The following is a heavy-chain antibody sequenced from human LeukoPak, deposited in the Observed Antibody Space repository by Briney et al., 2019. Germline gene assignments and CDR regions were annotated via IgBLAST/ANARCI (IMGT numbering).Heavy chain of an antibody. V-gene: IGHV4-4*07. CDR2: IYTSGST. CDR3: ARDLQILRPEDSYYYDSSGYYSMDV. D-gene: IGHD3-22*01. Sequence: PSETLSLTCTVSGGSISSYYWSWIRQPAGKGLEWIGRIYTSGSTNYNPSLKSRVTMSVDTSKNQFSLKLSSVTAADTAVYYCARDLQILRPEDSYYYDSSGYYSMDVWGKGTTVTISS. J-gene: IGHJ6*03. CDR1: GGSISSYY.